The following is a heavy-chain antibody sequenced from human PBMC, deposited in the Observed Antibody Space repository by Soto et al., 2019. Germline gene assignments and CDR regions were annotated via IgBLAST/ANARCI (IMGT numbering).Heavy chain of an antibody. J-gene: IGHJ6*02. CDR2: INAGNGNT. D-gene: IGHD3-9*01. CDR3: ARGLVIPYGMDV. V-gene: IGHV1-3*01. Sequence: ASVKVSCKASGYTFTSYAMHWVRQAPGQRLEWMGWINAGNGNTKYSQKFQGRVTITRDTSASTAYMELSSLRSEDTAVYYCARGLVIPYGMDVWGQGTTVTVSS. CDR1: GYTFTSYA.